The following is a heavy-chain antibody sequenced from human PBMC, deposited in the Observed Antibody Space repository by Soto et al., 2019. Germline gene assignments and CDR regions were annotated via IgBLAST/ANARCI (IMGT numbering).Heavy chain of an antibody. CDR1: GLTFRSYW. V-gene: IGHV3-74*03. CDR2: INTDGSVA. D-gene: IGHD2-21*01. Sequence: VRLVESGGGLVQPGESLRLSCAASGLTFRSYWMHWVRQAPGKGLVWFSRINTDGSVAMYVDSVKGRFTISRDNAKNILYLHMNSLRAEDTAVYYCVKYMKLWRPDSWGQGTLATVSS. J-gene: IGHJ4*02. CDR3: VKYMKLWRPDS.